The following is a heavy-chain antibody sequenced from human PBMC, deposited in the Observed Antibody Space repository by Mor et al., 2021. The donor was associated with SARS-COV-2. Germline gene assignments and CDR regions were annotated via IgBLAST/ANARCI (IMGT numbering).Heavy chain of an antibody. V-gene: IGHV3-21*01. CDR2: ITSSTSYI. Sequence: SYSMNWVRQAPGKGLECVSSITSSTSYIYYAESVKGRFTISRDNAKKSLYLQMNSLRAEDTAVYYCASLDTAMVTRSGYWGQG. CDR1: SYS. J-gene: IGHJ4*02. D-gene: IGHD5-18*01. CDR3: ASLDTAMVTRSGY.